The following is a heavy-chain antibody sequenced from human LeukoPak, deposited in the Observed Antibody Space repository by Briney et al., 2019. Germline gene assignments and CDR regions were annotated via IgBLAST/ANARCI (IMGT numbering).Heavy chain of an antibody. V-gene: IGHV4-34*01. CDR3: ARGWSDYFDY. CDR1: GGSFSGYY. Sequence: PSQTLSLTCAVYGGSFSGYYWSWIRQPPGKGLEWIGEINHSGSTNYNPSLKSRVTISVDTSKNQFSLKLSSVTAADTAVYYCARGWSDYFDYWGQGTLVTVSS. D-gene: IGHD2-15*01. CDR2: INHSGST. J-gene: IGHJ4*02.